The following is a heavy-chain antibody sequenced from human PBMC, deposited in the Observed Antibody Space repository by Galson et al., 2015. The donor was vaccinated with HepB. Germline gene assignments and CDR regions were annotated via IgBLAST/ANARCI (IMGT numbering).Heavy chain of an antibody. J-gene: IGHJ2*01. CDR3: ARVARFHISEYFDL. CDR2: ISAYNGNT. V-gene: IGHV1-18*01. Sequence: SVKVSCKASGYTFTSYGISWVRQAPGQGLEWMGWISAYNGNTNYAQKLQGRVTMTTDTSTSTAYMELRSLRSDDTAVYYCARVARFHISEYFDLWGRGTLVTVSS. CDR1: GYTFTSYG. D-gene: IGHD1-14*01.